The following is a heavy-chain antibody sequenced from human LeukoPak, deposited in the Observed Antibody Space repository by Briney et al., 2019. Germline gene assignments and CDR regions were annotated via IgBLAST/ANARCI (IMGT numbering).Heavy chain of an antibody. V-gene: IGHV4-59*10. Sequence: SETLSLTCAVYGGSFSGYYWSWIRQPPGKGLEWIGRIYTSGSTNYNPSLKSRVTMSVDTSKNQFSLKLSSVTAADTAVYYCARGRGSSSCWFDPWGQGTLVTVSS. D-gene: IGHD6-13*01. CDR1: GGSFSGYY. CDR3: ARGRGSSSCWFDP. CDR2: IYTSGST. J-gene: IGHJ5*02.